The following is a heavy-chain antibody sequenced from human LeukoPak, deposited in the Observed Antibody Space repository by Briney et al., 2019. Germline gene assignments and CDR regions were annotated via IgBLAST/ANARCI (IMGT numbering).Heavy chain of an antibody. CDR3: ARGGYCSGGSCRIALDY. CDR1: RDSVSSNSAA. V-gene: IGHV6-1*01. J-gene: IGHJ4*02. D-gene: IGHD2-15*01. CDR2: TYYRSKWYN. Sequence: SQTLSLTRVISRDSVSSNSAAWNWIRQSPSRGLEWLGRTYYRSKWYNDYAVSVKSRITINPDTSKNQFSLQLNSVTPEDTAVYYCARGGYCSGGSCRIALDYWGQGTLVTVSS.